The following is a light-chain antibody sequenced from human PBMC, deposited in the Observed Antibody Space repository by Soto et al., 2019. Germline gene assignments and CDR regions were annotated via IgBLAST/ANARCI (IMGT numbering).Light chain of an antibody. Sequence: EIVLTQSPATLSLSPGERATLSCRASQSVSSYLAWYQQKPGQAPRLLIYDASNRATGIPARFSGSGSGTDFTLTISSLEPEDFAVDYCQQRSNWLPLTFGGETEVDIK. CDR2: DAS. CDR1: QSVSSY. V-gene: IGKV3-11*01. J-gene: IGKJ4*01. CDR3: QQRSNWLPLT.